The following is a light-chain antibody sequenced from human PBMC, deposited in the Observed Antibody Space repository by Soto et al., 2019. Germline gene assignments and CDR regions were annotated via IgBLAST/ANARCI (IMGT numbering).Light chain of an antibody. V-gene: IGLV2-14*01. J-gene: IGLJ1*01. CDR2: EVD. CDR3: SSYTTVNTLVS. CDR1: SSDVGFYNY. Sequence: QSALTQPASVSGSPGQSITISCTGTSSDVGFYNYVSWYQQQHPGKAPKLMIYEVDNRPSGVSIRFSGSKSDNTASLTISGLQAEDEADYYCSSYTTVNTLVSFGTGTKLTVL.